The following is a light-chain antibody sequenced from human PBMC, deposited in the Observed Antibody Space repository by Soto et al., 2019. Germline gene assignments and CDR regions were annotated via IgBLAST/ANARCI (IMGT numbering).Light chain of an antibody. J-gene: IGKJ1*01. CDR3: QQYNNWPT. V-gene: IGKV3D-15*01. Sequence: IVMTQSPATLSGSPGEIVSLSCRASQSIYDKLAWYQQKPGQAPRLLIYGASNRATGIPARFSGSGSGTEFTLTISSVQSEDFAAYFCQQYNNWPTFGQGTKVDIK. CDR2: GAS. CDR1: QSIYDK.